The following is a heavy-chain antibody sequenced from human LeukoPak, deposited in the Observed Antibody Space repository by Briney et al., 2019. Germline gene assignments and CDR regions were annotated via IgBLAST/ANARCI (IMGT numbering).Heavy chain of an antibody. CDR2: ISAYNGNT. Sequence: ASVKVSCKASGYTFTSYGISWVRQAPGQGLEWMGWISAYNGNTNYAQKLQGRVTMTTDTSTSTAYMELRSLRSDDTAVYYCARASRIAAATDYYYHYGMDVWGQGTTVTVSS. V-gene: IGHV1-18*01. CDR3: ARASRIAAATDYYYHYGMDV. J-gene: IGHJ6*02. D-gene: IGHD6-13*01. CDR1: GYTFTSYG.